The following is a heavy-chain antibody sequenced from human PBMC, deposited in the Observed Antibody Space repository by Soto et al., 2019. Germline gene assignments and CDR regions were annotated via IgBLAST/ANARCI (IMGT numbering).Heavy chain of an antibody. CDR1: GFTFSSYA. CDR2: ISVSGGST. Sequence: GGSLRLSCAASGFTFSSYAMSWVRQAPGKGLEWVSAISVSGGSTYYADSVKGRFTISRDNSKNTLYLQMNSLRAEDTAVYYCAKSKGYYYYYGMDVWGQGTPVTISS. CDR3: AKSKGYYYYYGMDV. V-gene: IGHV3-23*01. J-gene: IGHJ6*02.